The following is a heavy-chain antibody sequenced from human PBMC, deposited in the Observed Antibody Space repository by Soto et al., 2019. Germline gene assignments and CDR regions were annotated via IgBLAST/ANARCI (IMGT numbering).Heavy chain of an antibody. D-gene: IGHD2-21*02. J-gene: IGHJ5*02. CDR1: GGSFSGYY. V-gene: IGHV4-34*01. CDR3: ARGRGGTVVTPKIGWFDP. CDR2: INHSGST. Sequence: SETLSLTCAVYGGSFSGYYWSWIRQPPGKGLEWIGEINHSGSTNYNPSLKSRVTISVDTSKNQFSLKLSSVTAADTAVYYCARGRGGTVVTPKIGWFDPWGQGTLVTVSS.